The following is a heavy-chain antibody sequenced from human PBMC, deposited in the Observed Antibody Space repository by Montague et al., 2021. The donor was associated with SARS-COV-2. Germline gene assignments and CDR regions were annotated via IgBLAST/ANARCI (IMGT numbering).Heavy chain of an antibody. CDR3: ARGLWFGELLNRYYYYGMDV. CDR2: TYYRSKWYN. D-gene: IGHD3-10*01. V-gene: IGHV6-1*01. J-gene: IGHJ6*02. CDR1: GDSVASNSAT. Sequence: CAISGDSVASNSATWNWNRQSPSRDLEWLGRTYYRSKWYNDYAVSVKSRITINPDASKNQFSLQLNSVTPEDTAVYYCARGLWFGELLNRYYYYGMDVWGQGTTVTVSS.